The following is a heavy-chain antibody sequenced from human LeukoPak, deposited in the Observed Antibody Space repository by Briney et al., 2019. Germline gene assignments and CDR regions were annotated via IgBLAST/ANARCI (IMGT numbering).Heavy chain of an antibody. J-gene: IGHJ5*02. V-gene: IGHV3-30*02. CDR2: IRYE. CDR1: GFTFSSYG. D-gene: IGHD3-10*01. CDR3: AKDYSKTSYYGSGTYYRPNWFDP. Sequence: GGSLRLSCAASGFTFSSYGMHWVRQAPGKGLEWVAFIRYEYYADSVKGRFTISRDNSKNTLYLQMNSLRAEDTAVYYCAKDYSKTSYYGSGTYYRPNWFDPWGQGTLVTVSS.